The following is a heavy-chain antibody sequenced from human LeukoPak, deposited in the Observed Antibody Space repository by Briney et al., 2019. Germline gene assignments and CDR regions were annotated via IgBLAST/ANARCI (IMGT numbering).Heavy chain of an antibody. V-gene: IGHV4-59*01. CDR3: ARDYYGSGSQDI. D-gene: IGHD3-10*01. Sequence: SETLSLTCTVSGGSISSYFWSWIRQPPGKGPEWIGYMYYSGSTKYNPSLKSRVTISVNTSKNQFSLKMSSVTAADTAIYYCARDYYGSGSQDIWGQGTLVTVSS. J-gene: IGHJ4*02. CDR2: MYYSGST. CDR1: GGSISSYF.